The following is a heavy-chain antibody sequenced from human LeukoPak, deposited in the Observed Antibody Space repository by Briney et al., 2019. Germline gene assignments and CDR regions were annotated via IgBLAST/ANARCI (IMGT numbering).Heavy chain of an antibody. CDR3: EARPESKRGPYDY. CDR1: GYTVSDKP. D-gene: IGHD3-16*01. V-gene: IGHV3-66*01. Sequence: GGSLRLSCAASGYTVSDKPMTWVRQAAGKGLEWVSVIYSDGSTYYSESVKGRFYISRYNSKRTRYLQMNSLGAEDTAVYYTEARPESKRGPYDYWGQGTLVTVSS. J-gene: IGHJ4*02. CDR2: IYSDGST.